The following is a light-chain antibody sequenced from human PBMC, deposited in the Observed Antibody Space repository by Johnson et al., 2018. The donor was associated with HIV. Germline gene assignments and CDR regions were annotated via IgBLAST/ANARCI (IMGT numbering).Light chain of an antibody. Sequence: QPVLTQPPSVSAAPGQKVTISCSGSSSNIGNNYVSWYQQLPGTAPKLLIYENNKRPSGIPDRFSASKSGTSATLGITGLQTGDEADYYCATWDSRLSGGVFGTGTKVTVL. CDR2: ENN. J-gene: IGLJ1*01. CDR3: ATWDSRLSGGV. V-gene: IGLV1-51*02. CDR1: SSNIGNNY.